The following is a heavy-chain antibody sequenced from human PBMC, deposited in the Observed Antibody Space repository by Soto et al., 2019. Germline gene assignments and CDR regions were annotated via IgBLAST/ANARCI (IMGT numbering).Heavy chain of an antibody. D-gene: IGHD2-15*01. J-gene: IGHJ6*02. CDR1: GDSVSSYY. Sequence: LETLSLTCTVSGDSVSSYYWSWIRQPAGRGLEWIGRIYISGGTDYNPSLKGRVSMSVDRSKNQFSLKLTSVTAADTAVYYCVRDCSGGGCYSDYGMDVWGQGTTVTVSS. CDR3: VRDCSGGGCYSDYGMDV. CDR2: IYISGGT. V-gene: IGHV4-4*07.